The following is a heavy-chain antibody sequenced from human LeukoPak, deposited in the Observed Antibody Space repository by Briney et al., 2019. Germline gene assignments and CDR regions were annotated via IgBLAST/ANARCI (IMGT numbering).Heavy chain of an antibody. CDR1: GGSISSHY. CDR2: IYYSGST. V-gene: IGHV4-59*11. CDR3: AGTTVTTYDWFDP. Sequence: SETLSLTCTVSGGSISSHYWSWIRQPPGKGLEWIGYIYYSGSTNYNPSLKSRVTISVDTSKNQFSLKLSSVTAADTAVYYRAGTTVTTYDWFDPWGQGTLVTVSS. D-gene: IGHD4-17*01. J-gene: IGHJ5*02.